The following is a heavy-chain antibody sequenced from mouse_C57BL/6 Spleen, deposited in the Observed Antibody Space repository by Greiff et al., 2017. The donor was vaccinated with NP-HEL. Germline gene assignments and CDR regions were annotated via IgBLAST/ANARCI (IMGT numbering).Heavy chain of an antibody. V-gene: IGHV1-76*01. J-gene: IGHJ3*01. CDR1: GYTFTDYY. D-gene: IGHD1-1*01. CDR3: ARSSDYGSSSAWFAY. Sequence: VKLMESGAELVRPGASVKLSCKASGYTFTDYYINWVKQRPGQGLEWIARIYPGSGNTYYNEKFKGKATLTAEKSSSTAYMQLSSLTSEDSAVYFCARSSDYGSSSAWFAYWGQGTLVTVSA. CDR2: IYPGSGNT.